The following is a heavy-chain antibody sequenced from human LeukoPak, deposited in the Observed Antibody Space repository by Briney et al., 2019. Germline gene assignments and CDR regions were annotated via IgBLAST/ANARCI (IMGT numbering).Heavy chain of an antibody. CDR2: IYYSGST. V-gene: IGHV4-39*01. J-gene: IGHJ4*02. CDR3: ANLGETKEMATIRNY. D-gene: IGHD5-24*01. Sequence: PSETLSLTCTVSSGSISSSSYYWGWIRQPPGKGLEWIGSIYYSGSTYYNPSLKSRVTISVDTSKNQFSLKLSSVTAADTAVYYCANLGETKEMATIRNYWGQGTLATVSS. CDR1: SGSISSSSYY.